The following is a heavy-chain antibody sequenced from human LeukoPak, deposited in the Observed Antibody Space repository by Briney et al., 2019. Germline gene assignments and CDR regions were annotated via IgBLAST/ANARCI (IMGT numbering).Heavy chain of an antibody. J-gene: IGHJ2*01. CDR3: ARENIGAMAPYWYFDL. CDR1: GDSVSSNSAA. D-gene: IGHD1-26*01. V-gene: IGHV6-1*01. Sequence: PSQTLPLTCAISGDSVSSNSAAWNWIRQSPSRGLEWLGRTYYRSKWNNDYAVSVKGRLTIYPDRSRNHFSLQLNSVTPDDTAVYYCARENIGAMAPYWYFDLWGRGTLVTVSS. CDR2: TYYRSKWNN.